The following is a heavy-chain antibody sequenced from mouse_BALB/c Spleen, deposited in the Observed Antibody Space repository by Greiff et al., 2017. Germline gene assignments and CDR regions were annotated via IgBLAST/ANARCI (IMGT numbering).Heavy chain of an antibody. D-gene: IGHD2-1*01. Sequence: VQLQQPGAELVKPGASVKLSCKASGYTFTSYWMHWVKQRPGQGLEWIGEINPSNGRTNYNEKFKSKATLTVDKSSSTAYMQLSSLTSEDSAVYYCARPLLPDYAMDYWGQGTSVTVSS. CDR3: ARPLLPDYAMDY. CDR1: GYTFTSYW. CDR2: INPSNGRT. J-gene: IGHJ4*01. V-gene: IGHV1S81*02.